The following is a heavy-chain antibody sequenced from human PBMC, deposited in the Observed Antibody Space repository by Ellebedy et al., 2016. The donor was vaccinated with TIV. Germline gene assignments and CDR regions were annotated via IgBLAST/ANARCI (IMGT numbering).Heavy chain of an antibody. Sequence: GESLKISCAASGFTFSSYAMSWVRQAPGKGLEWVSAISGSGGSTYYADSVKGRFTISRDNSKNSLYLQMNSLRAEDTAVYYCARVWYYYESSGQASLSGMDVWGQGTTVTVSS. CDR2: ISGSGGST. CDR3: ARVWYYYESSGQASLSGMDV. J-gene: IGHJ6*02. CDR1: GFTFSSYA. D-gene: IGHD3-22*01. V-gene: IGHV3-23*01.